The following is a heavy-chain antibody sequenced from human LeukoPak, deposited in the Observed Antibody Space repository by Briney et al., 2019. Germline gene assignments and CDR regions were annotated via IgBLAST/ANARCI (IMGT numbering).Heavy chain of an antibody. CDR2: VYYSGNT. V-gene: IGHV4-31*03. J-gene: IGHJ4*02. D-gene: IGHD3-3*01. Sequence: SQTLSLTCSVSGGSINNADYYWNWIRQRPGKGLEWIGYVYYSGNTNYNPSLKSRVTISIDTSKNQFSLTLSSVTAADTAVYYCARIKFWNGYYDYWGQGTLVTVSS. CDR3: ARIKFWNGYYDY. CDR1: GGSINNADYY.